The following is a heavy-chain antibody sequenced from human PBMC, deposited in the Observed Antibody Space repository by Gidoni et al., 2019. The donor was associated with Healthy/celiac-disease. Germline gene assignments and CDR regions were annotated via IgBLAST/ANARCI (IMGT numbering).Heavy chain of an antibody. CDR1: GFTFSSYS. CDR3: ARAYYYDSSGYYGPFDY. Sequence: EVQLVESGGGLVQPGGSLRLSCAASGFTFSSYSMNWVRQAPGKGLEWVSYISSSSSTIYYADSVKGRFTISRDNAKNSLYLQMNSLRDEDTAVYYCARAYYYDSSGYYGPFDYWGQGTLVTVSS. CDR2: ISSSSSTI. D-gene: IGHD3-22*01. V-gene: IGHV3-48*02. J-gene: IGHJ4*02.